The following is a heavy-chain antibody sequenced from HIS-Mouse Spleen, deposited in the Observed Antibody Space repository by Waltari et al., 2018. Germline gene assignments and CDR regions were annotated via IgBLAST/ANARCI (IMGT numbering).Heavy chain of an antibody. J-gene: IGHJ2*01. D-gene: IGHD6-13*01. CDR3: AREIPYSSSWYDWYFDL. Sequence: QLQLQESGPGLVKPSETLSPTCTVSGGPISSISYYWGWIRQPPGKGLEWIGSIYYSGSTYYNPSLKSRVTISVDTSKNQFSLKLSSVTAADTAVYYCAREIPYSSSWYDWYFDLWGRGTLVTVSS. V-gene: IGHV4-39*07. CDR1: GGPISSISYY. CDR2: IYYSGST.